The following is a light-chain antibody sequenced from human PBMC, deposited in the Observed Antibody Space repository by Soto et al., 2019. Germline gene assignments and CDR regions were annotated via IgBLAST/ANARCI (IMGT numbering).Light chain of an antibody. CDR3: SSYTSSSTPV. CDR1: SSDVGGYNY. Sequence: QSALTQPASVSRAPGQSITISCTGTSSDVGGYNYVSWYQQHPGKGPKLMIYDVSNRPSGVSNRFSGSKSGNTASLTISGLQAEDEADYYCSSYTSSSTPVFGTGTKVTVL. CDR2: DVS. V-gene: IGLV2-14*01. J-gene: IGLJ1*01.